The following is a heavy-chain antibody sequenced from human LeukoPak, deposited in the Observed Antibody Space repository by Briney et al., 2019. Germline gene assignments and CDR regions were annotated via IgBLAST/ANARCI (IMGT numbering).Heavy chain of an antibody. CDR3: ARRYYYDSSGYYYVAWFDP. CDR2: IYPGDSET. D-gene: IGHD3-22*01. J-gene: IGHJ5*02. CDR1: GYSFTSHW. V-gene: IGHV5-51*01. Sequence: GESLKISCKGSGYSFTSHWIGWVRQMPGKGLEWMGIIYPGDSETRYSPSFQGQVTISADKSISTAYLQWSSLKASDTAMYYCARRYYYDSSGYYYVAWFDPWGQGTLVTVSP.